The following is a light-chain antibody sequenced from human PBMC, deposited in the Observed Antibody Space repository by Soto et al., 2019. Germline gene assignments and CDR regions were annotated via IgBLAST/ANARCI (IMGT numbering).Light chain of an antibody. J-gene: IGKJ3*01. CDR1: QSVSRNY. V-gene: IGKV3-20*01. CDR3: QQYGGSALFT. Sequence: EFVLTQSPGTLSLSPGERATLSCRAGQSVSRNYLAWYQQKPGQAPRLLIYGASSRATGIPDRFIGSGSGTDFTLTISRLEPEDFAVYYCQQYGGSALFTFGPGTKVDIK. CDR2: GAS.